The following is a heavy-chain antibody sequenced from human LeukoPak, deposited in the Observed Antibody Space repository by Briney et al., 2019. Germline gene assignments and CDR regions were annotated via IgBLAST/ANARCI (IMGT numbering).Heavy chain of an antibody. Sequence: SETLSLTCTVSGYSISSGYHWGWIRQPPGKGLEWIGSIYYSGSTYYNPSLKSRVTISVDTSKNQFSLKLSSVTAADTAVYYCAARGVRGVIRGYYFDYWGQGTLVTVSS. CDR2: IYYSGST. CDR1: GYSISSGYH. D-gene: IGHD3-10*01. J-gene: IGHJ4*02. CDR3: AARGVRGVIRGYYFDY. V-gene: IGHV4-38-2*02.